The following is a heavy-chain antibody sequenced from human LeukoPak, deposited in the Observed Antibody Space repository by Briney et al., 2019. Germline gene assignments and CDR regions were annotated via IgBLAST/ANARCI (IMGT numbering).Heavy chain of an antibody. D-gene: IGHD3-22*01. CDR2: ISSSGSTI. Sequence: GGSLRLACAASGFTFSGSAMNWVLQAPGKGLEWVSYISSSGSTIYYADSVKGRFTISRDNAKNSLYLQMNSLRAEDTAIYYGASYHINGYHHNIPADYWGQGTLVTVSS. V-gene: IGHV3-48*03. J-gene: IGHJ4*02. CDR1: GFTFSGSA. CDR3: ASYHINGYHHNIPADY.